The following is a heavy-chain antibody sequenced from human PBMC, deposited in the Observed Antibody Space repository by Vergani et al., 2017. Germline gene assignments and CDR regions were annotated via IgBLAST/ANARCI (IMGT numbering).Heavy chain of an antibody. Sequence: EVQLVQSGAEVKKPGESLKISCQISGYSFTNYWIGWVRQMPGKGLEWMGIIHPADSDTRYSPSFQGQVTRSVDKSISPAYLQRSSLRASDSAMYYCARLYGRDSSGSKYFDYWGQGTLVTVSS. CDR2: IHPADSDT. J-gene: IGHJ4*02. V-gene: IGHV5-51*01. CDR1: GYSFTNYW. CDR3: ARLYGRDSSGSKYFDY. D-gene: IGHD3-22*01.